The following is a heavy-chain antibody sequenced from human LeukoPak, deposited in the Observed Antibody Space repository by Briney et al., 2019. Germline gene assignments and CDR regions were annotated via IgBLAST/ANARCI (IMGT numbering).Heavy chain of an antibody. CDR3: AKGKRYYFYY. CDR2: IRWIRGSI. CDR1: GFTFDDYA. J-gene: IGHJ4*02. Sequence: GGSLRLSCAASGFTFDDYAMTWSRQAPGKGLGWSSAIRWIRGSIGYADSVKGRFTISRDNAKNSLYLQMNSLRAEDTALYYCAKGKRYYFYYWGERTLVTVSS. V-gene: IGHV3-9*01.